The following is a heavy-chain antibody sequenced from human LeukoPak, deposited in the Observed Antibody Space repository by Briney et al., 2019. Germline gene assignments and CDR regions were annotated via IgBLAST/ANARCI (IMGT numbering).Heavy chain of an antibody. Sequence: SETLSLTCAVSGYSISSGYYWGWIRQPPGKGLEWIGSIYHSGSTYYNPSLKSRVTISVDTPKNQFSLKLSSVTAADTAVYYCARTYSYGYVDYWGQGTLVTVSS. CDR1: GYSISSGYY. V-gene: IGHV4-38-2*01. J-gene: IGHJ4*02. D-gene: IGHD5-18*01. CDR3: ARTYSYGYVDY. CDR2: IYHSGST.